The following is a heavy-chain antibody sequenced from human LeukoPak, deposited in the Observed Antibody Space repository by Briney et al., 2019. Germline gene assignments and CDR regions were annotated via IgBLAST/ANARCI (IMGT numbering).Heavy chain of an antibody. CDR1: GFTFSTYS. J-gene: IGHJ4*02. D-gene: IGHD1-26*01. CDR3: ASGATIASKFDY. Sequence: GGSLRLSCAASGFTFSTYSMNWVRQAPGKGLEWVSSISSSSSYIYYADSVKGRFTISRDNAKNSLYLQMNSLRAEDTAVYYCASGATIASKFDYWGQGTLVTVSS. V-gene: IGHV3-21*01. CDR2: ISSSSSYI.